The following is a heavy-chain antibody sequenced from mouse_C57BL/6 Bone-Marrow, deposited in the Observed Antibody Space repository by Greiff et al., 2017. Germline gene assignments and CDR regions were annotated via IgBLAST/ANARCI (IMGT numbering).Heavy chain of an antibody. CDR2: IRNKANGYTT. CDR1: GFTFTDYY. V-gene: IGHV7-3*01. D-gene: IGHD1-1*01. J-gene: IGHJ4*01. CDR3: ARYYYGSSYYAMDY. Sequence: EVKLVESGGGLVQPGGSLSLSCAASGFTFTDYYMSWVRQPPGKALEWLGFIRNKANGYTTEYSASVKGRFTISRDNSQSILYLQMNALRAEDSATYYCARYYYGSSYYAMDYCGQGTSVTVSS.